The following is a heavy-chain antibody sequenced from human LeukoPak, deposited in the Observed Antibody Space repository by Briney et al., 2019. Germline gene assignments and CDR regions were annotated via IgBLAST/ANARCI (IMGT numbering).Heavy chain of an antibody. J-gene: IGHJ4*02. CDR3: ARHQVDTAMVNGGYYFDY. D-gene: IGHD5-18*01. CDR2: IYPGDSDT. Sequence: GESLKISCKGSGYSFTSYWIGWVRQMPGKGLEWMGIIYPGDSDTRYSPSFQGQVTISADKSISTAYLQWSSLKASDTAMYYCARHQVDTAMVNGGYYFDYWGQGTLVTVSS. CDR1: GYSFTSYW. V-gene: IGHV5-51*01.